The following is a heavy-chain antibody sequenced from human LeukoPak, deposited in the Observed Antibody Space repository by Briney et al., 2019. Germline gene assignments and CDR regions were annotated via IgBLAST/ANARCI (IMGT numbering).Heavy chain of an antibody. Sequence: PSETLSLTCTVSGDSISSGGYYWSWIRQHPGKGLEWIGYIYYRGSIYYNPSLKSRVIISLDTSKNQVSLKLSSVTAADTAVYYCARRRDGHYEEFDYWGQGTLVTVSS. CDR3: ARRRDGHYEEFDY. J-gene: IGHJ4*02. V-gene: IGHV4-31*03. D-gene: IGHD5-24*01. CDR2: IYYRGSI. CDR1: GDSISSGGYY.